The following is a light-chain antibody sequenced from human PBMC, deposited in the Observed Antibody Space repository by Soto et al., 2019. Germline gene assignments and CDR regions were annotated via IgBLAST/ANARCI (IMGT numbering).Light chain of an antibody. CDR1: QSVFYTSDNKNY. Sequence: DIVMTQSPDSLAVSLGERATINCKSSQSVFYTSDNKNYLAWYQQRPGQPPKLLIYWASTLESGVPDRFSGSGSGTDFTLTISSLQAEDVAVYYCQQSYSTPPYTFGQGTKLEIK. V-gene: IGKV4-1*01. CDR3: QQSYSTPPYT. CDR2: WAS. J-gene: IGKJ2*01.